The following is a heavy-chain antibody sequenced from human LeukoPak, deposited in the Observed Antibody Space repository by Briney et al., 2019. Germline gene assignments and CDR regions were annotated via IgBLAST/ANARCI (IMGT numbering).Heavy chain of an antibody. J-gene: IGHJ4*02. CDR2: IYYSGST. CDR1: GGSISSSSYY. CDR3: ARYGSSWSFDY. Sequence: SETLSLTCTVSGGSISSSSYYWGWIRQPPGKGLEWIGSIYYSGSTYYNPSLKSRVTISVDTSKNQFSLKLSSVTAADTAVYYCARYGSSWSFDYWGQGILVTVSS. V-gene: IGHV4-39*01. D-gene: IGHD6-13*01.